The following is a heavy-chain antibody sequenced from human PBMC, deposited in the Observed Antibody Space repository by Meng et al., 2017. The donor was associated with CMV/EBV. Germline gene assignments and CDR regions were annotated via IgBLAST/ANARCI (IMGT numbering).Heavy chain of an antibody. J-gene: IGHJ4*02. V-gene: IGHV1-2*02. CDR2: INPNSGGT. D-gene: IGHD1-26*01. CDR1: GYTFTGYY. Sequence: QVHLVRSGAEVNKPGPQVTVSCKASGYTFTGYYMHWVRQAPGQGLEWMGWINPNSGGTNYAQKFQGRVTMTRDTSISTAYMELSRLRSDDTAVYYCAGVGAPAFDYWGQGTLVTVSS. CDR3: AGVGAPAFDY.